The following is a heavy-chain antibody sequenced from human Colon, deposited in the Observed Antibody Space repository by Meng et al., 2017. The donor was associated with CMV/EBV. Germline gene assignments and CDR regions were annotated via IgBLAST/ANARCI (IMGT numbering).Heavy chain of an antibody. CDR1: ESVVSSNY. D-gene: IGHD1-26*01. J-gene: IGHJ4*02. CDR2: FYSGGST. Sequence: GESLKISCETSESVVSSNYISWVRQAPGRGLEWVSVFYSGGSTYYAASVKGRFTISRDNAKNSLYLQMNSLRAEDTAVYYCASGSYYFDYWGQGTLVTVSS. V-gene: IGHV3-66*01. CDR3: ASGSYYFDY.